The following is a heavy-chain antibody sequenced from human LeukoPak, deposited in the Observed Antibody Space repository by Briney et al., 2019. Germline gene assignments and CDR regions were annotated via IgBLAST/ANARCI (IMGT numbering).Heavy chain of an antibody. CDR3: ARSQVVVAAMASRKRKNWFDP. CDR1: GYTFTSYD. D-gene: IGHD2-15*01. CDR2: MNPNSGNT. Sequence: ASVKVSCKASGYTFTSYDINWVRQAPGQGLEWMGWMNPNSGNTGYAQKFQGRVTMTRNTSISTAYMELSSLRSEDTAVYYCARSQVVVAAMASRKRKNWFDPWGQGTLVTVSS. V-gene: IGHV1-8*01. J-gene: IGHJ5*02.